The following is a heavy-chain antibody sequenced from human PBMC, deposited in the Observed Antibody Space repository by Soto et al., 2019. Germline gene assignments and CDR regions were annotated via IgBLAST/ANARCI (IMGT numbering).Heavy chain of an antibody. D-gene: IGHD6-19*01. CDR2: LNKDGTIA. Sequence: EVQLVESGGGLVQPGGSLRLSCAGSGFTFSSDWMHWVRQDPGKGVVWVSRLNKDGTIANYADAVKGRFTISRDNDKNTLFLQMNSLTAEDTGLYYCASGPVGWYGFDYWGQGTVVTVSS. CDR1: GFTFSSDW. CDR3: ASGPVGWYGFDY. V-gene: IGHV3-74*01. J-gene: IGHJ4*02.